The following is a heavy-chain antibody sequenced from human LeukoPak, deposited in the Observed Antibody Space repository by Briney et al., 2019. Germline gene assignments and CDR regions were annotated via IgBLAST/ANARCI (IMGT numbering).Heavy chain of an antibody. J-gene: IGHJ6*03. CDR1: GGSISSYY. CDR2: IYYSGST. D-gene: IGHD3-10*01. Sequence: SETLSLTCTVSGGSISSYYWSWIRQPPGKGLEWIGYIYYSGSTNYNPSLKSRVTISVDTSKNQFSLKLSSVTAAVTAVYYCARRGYYGSGSYYNSYYYYYYMDVWGKGTTVTVSS. V-gene: IGHV4-59*01. CDR3: ARRGYYGSGSYYNSYYYYYYMDV.